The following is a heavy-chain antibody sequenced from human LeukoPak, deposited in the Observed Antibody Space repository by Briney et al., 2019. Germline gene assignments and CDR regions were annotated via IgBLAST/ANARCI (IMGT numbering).Heavy chain of an antibody. J-gene: IGHJ3*02. V-gene: IGHV4-34*01. CDR2: INHSGST. D-gene: IGHD3-9*01. Sequence: SETLSLTCAVYGGSFSGYYWSWIRQPPGKGLEWIGEINHSGSTNYNPSLKSRVTISVDTSKNQFSLKLSSVTAADTAVYYCARHASRLRYFDWLNAFDIWGQGTMVTVSS. CDR1: GGSFSGYY. CDR3: ARHASRLRYFDWLNAFDI.